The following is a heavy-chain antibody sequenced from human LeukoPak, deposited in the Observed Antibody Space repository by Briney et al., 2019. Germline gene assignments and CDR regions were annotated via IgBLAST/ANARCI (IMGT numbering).Heavy chain of an antibody. Sequence: GGSLRLSCAASGFTFSNYAMDWVRQAPGKGLEWVSAVSGSGGSTYYADSVKGRFTISRDNSKNTVHLQMNSLRAEDTAVYYCAKSDGRRIDLGAFDIWGQGTMVTVSS. J-gene: IGHJ3*02. CDR3: AKSDGRRIDLGAFDI. CDR2: VSGSGGST. D-gene: IGHD5-24*01. V-gene: IGHV3-23*01. CDR1: GFTFSNYA.